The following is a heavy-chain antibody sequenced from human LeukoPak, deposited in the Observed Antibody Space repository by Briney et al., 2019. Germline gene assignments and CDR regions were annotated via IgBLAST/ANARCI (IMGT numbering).Heavy chain of an antibody. J-gene: IGHJ4*02. V-gene: IGHV1-46*01. D-gene: IGHD3-10*01. Sequence: GASVKVSCKASRYTFTSYYMHWVRQAPGQGLEWMGIINPSGGSTSYAQKFQGRVTMTRDTSTSTVYMELSSLRSEDTAVYYCAREDGITMVRGVIINPASGIDYWGQGTLVTVSS. CDR1: RYTFTSYY. CDR3: AREDGITMVRGVIINPASGIDY. CDR2: INPSGGST.